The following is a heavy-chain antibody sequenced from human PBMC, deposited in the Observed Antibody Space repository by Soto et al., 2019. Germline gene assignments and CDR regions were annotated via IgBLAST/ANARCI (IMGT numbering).Heavy chain of an antibody. CDR3: AKSQAAMAISYYYAMDV. D-gene: IGHD5-18*01. CDR2: ISYDGSNK. Sequence: QVQLVESGGGVVQPGGSLRLSCAASAFTFSSYAMHWVRQAPGKGLEWVAVISYDGSNKYYADSVKGRFTISRDNSKNTLYLLMNSLRTEDTAVYYCAKSQAAMAISYYYAMDVWGQGTTVTVSS. J-gene: IGHJ6*02. CDR1: AFTFSSYA. V-gene: IGHV3-30*18.